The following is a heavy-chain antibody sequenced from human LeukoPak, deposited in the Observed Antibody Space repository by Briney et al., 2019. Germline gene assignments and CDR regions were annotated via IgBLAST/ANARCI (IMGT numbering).Heavy chain of an antibody. D-gene: IGHD2-2*01. CDR1: GFTFSSYG. Sequence: PGGSLRLSCAASGFTFSSYGMHWVRQAPGKGLEWVVFIRYDGSNKYYADSVKGRFTISRDNSKDTLYLQMNSLRAEDTAVYYCAKDPGYCSSTSCYDNWFDPWGQGTLVTVSS. CDR2: IRYDGSNK. V-gene: IGHV3-30*02. J-gene: IGHJ5*02. CDR3: AKDPGYCSSTSCYDNWFDP.